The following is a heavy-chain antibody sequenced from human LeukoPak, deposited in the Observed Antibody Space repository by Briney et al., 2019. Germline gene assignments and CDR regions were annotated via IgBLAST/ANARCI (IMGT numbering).Heavy chain of an antibody. CDR3: ARYVRGYDGPSFDY. D-gene: IGHD5-12*01. CDR2: IYYSGST. V-gene: IGHV4-59*01. CDR1: GGSISSYY. Sequence: PSETLSLTCTVSGGSISSYYWSWLRQPPGKGLEWFGYIYYSGSTNYNPSLKSRVTISVDTSKNQFSLKLSSVTAADTAVYYCARYVRGYDGPSFDYWGQGTLVTVSS. J-gene: IGHJ4*02.